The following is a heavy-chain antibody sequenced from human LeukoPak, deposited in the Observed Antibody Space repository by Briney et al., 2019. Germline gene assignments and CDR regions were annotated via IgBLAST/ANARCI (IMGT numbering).Heavy chain of an antibody. V-gene: IGHV4-59*01. CDR3: ARECSSSCNDAFDI. CDR2: IYYSGST. CDR1: GGSTSSYY. J-gene: IGHJ3*02. Sequence: PSETLSLTCTVSGGSTSSYYWSWIRQPPGKGLEWIGYIYYSGSTNYNPSLKGRVTISVDTSKNQFSLKLSSVTAADTAVYYCARECSSSCNDAFDIWGQGTMVTVSS. D-gene: IGHD6-13*01.